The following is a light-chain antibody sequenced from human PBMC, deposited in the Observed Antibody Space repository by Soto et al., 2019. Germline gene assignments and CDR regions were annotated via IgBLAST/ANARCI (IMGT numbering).Light chain of an antibody. V-gene: IGLV2-8*01. CDR1: SSDVGGYNY. CDR2: EVS. Sequence: QSVLTQPPSASGSPGQSVTISCTGTSSDVGGYNYVSWYQQHPGKAPKLMIYEVSKRPSGVPDRFSGSKSGNTASLTVSGLQAEDEADYYCSSYAGSNIFVFGGGTKLTVL. CDR3: SSYAGSNIFV. J-gene: IGLJ2*01.